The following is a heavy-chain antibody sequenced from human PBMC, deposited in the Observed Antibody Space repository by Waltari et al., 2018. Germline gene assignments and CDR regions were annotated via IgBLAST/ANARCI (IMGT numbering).Heavy chain of an antibody. Sequence: EVQLLESGGGLVQPGGSLRLSCAASGFTFSSYAMSWVRQAPGKGLEWVPAISGSGGSTYYADSVKGRFTISRDNSKNTLYLQMNSLRAEDTAVYYCAKYSDSSGYYFDYWGQGTLVTVSS. D-gene: IGHD3-22*01. J-gene: IGHJ4*02. CDR1: GFTFSSYA. CDR3: AKYSDSSGYYFDY. CDR2: ISGSGGST. V-gene: IGHV3-23*01.